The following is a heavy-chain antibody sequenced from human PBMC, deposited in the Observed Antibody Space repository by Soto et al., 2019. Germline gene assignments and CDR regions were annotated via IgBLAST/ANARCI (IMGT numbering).Heavy chain of an antibody. Sequence: GGALRLSCAASGFTFSSYGMHWVRQAPGKGLEWVAVIWDDGSNKYYADSVKGRFTISRDNAKNTLYLQMNSLRAEDTAVYYCARDYWSQPDYWGQGILVTVSS. CDR3: ARDYWSQPDY. CDR1: GFTFSSYG. CDR2: IWDDGSNK. J-gene: IGHJ4*02. D-gene: IGHD2-8*02. V-gene: IGHV3-33*01.